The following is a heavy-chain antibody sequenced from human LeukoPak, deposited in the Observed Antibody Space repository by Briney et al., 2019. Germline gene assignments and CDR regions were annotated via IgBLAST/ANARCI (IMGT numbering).Heavy chain of an antibody. V-gene: IGHV4-39*07. CDR3: AGGSLKLRYFDWLSS. J-gene: IGHJ5*02. Sequence: SETLSLTCTVSGGSISSSSYYWGWIRQPPGKGLEWIGSIYYSGSTYYNPSLKSRVTISVDTSKNQFSLKLSSVTAADTAVYYCAGGSLKLRYFDWLSSWGQGTLVTVSS. D-gene: IGHD3-9*01. CDR1: GGSISSSSYY. CDR2: IYYSGST.